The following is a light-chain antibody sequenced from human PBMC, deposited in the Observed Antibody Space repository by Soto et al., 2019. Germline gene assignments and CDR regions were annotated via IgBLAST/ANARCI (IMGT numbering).Light chain of an antibody. Sequence: QSALTQPRSVSGSPGQSVTISCTGTASDVGGYNYVSWYQRYPGKAPKLMIYDVNKRPSGVPDRFSGSKSGNTASLTISGLQAEDEADYFCCSYAGRYLADVFGTGTKVTVL. CDR1: ASDVGGYNY. J-gene: IGLJ1*01. CDR3: CSYAGRYLADV. V-gene: IGLV2-11*01. CDR2: DVN.